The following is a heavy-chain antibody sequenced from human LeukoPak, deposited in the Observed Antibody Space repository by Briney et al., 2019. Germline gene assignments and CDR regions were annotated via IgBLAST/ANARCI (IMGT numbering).Heavy chain of an antibody. V-gene: IGHV3-30*19. CDR1: GFTFSSYG. J-gene: IGHJ3*02. Sequence: GGSLRLSCAASGFTFSSYGMHWVRQAPGKGLEWVAVISYDGSNKYYADSVKGRFTISRDNSKNTLYLQMNSLRAEDTAVYYCARDPDAFDIWGQGTMVTVSS. CDR2: ISYDGSNK. CDR3: ARDPDAFDI.